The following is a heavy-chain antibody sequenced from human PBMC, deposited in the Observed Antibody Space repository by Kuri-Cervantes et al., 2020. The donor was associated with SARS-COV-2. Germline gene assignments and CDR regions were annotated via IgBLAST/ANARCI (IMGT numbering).Heavy chain of an antibody. CDR2: INPDGSYT. CDR3: AKDQGYDYGDYYYYGMDV. V-gene: IGHV3-74*01. Sequence: GESLKISCAASGFTFSGHWIHWVRQAPGKGLVWVSRINPDGSYTNNADSVKGRFTISRDNSKNTLYLQMNSLRAEDTAVYYCAKDQGYDYGDYYYYGMDVWGQGTTVTVSS. J-gene: IGHJ6*02. CDR1: GFTFSGHW. D-gene: IGHD4-17*01.